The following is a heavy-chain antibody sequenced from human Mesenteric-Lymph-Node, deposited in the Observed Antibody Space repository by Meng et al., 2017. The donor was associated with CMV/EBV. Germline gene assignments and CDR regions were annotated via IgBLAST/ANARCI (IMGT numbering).Heavy chain of an antibody. V-gene: IGHV1-3*01. Sequence: GYIFSSYAMHWVRQAHGQRLEWMGWINPGDGNTKYSQKLQGRVTITRDTSASTVYMELSSLRSEDTAVYYCARGPDFSGWYFSIGGFWGQGTLVTVSS. CDR1: GYIFSSYA. J-gene: IGHJ4*02. D-gene: IGHD6-19*01. CDR2: INPGDGNT. CDR3: ARGPDFSGWYFSIGGF.